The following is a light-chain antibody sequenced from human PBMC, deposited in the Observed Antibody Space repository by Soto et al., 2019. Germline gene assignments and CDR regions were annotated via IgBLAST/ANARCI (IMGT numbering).Light chain of an antibody. CDR2: STS. J-gene: IGKJ2*03. V-gene: IGKV3-20*01. Sequence: DTVLTQSPGTLSLSPGERATLSCRASQSVSSRYLAWYQQKPGQAPRLLIYSTSSRATGNPDRFSGSGSGTDFTLTISRLEPEDFAVYYCQQFGISPSMYSFGQGTKLEIK. CDR3: QQFGISPSMYS. CDR1: QSVSSRY.